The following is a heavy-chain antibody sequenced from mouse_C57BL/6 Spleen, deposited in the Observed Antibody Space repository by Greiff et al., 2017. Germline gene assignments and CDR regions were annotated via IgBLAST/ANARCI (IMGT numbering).Heavy chain of an antibody. Sequence: QVQLQQPGAELVRPGTSVKLSCKASGYTFTSYWMHWVKQRPGQGLEWIGVIDPSDSYTNYNQKFKGKATLTVDTSSSTAYMQLSSLTSEDSAVYYCARPITTVVALDYWGQGTTLTVSS. D-gene: IGHD1-1*01. CDR1: GYTFTSYW. CDR2: IDPSDSYT. CDR3: ARPITTVVALDY. V-gene: IGHV1-59*01. J-gene: IGHJ2*01.